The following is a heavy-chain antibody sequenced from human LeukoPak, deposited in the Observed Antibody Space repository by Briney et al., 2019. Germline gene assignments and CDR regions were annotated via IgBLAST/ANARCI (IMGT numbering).Heavy chain of an antibody. V-gene: IGHV3-74*01. J-gene: IGHJ6*03. CDR3: ARGYYYDSSGYYYEYYYYYYYMDV. CDR1: GFTFSDYW. CDR2: ISSDGSRV. Sequence: QAGGSLRLSCAASGFTFSDYWMHWVRQAPGKGLVWVSRISSDGSRVTYADSVKGRFTISRDNAKNTLYLQMNSLRAEDTAVYYCARGYYYDSSGYYYEYYYYYYYMDVWGKGTTVTVSS. D-gene: IGHD3-22*01.